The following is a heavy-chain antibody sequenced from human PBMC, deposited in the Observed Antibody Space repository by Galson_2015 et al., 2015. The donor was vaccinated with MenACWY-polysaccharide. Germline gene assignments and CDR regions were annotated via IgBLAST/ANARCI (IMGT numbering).Heavy chain of an antibody. CDR2: INADGSAT. CDR3: TKAGAKYCRGSSCY. J-gene: IGHJ4*03. CDR1: GFSFSTYW. Sequence: SLRLSCAASGFSFSTYWMHWVRHAPGKGPVWVSRINADGSATDYADSVRGRFTISRDNAKNTLYLEMNSLRAEDTAVYYCTKAGAKYCRGSSCY. V-gene: IGHV3-74*01. D-gene: IGHD2-8*02.